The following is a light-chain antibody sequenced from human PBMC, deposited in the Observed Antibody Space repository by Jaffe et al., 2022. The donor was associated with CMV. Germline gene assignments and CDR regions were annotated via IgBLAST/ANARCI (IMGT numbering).Light chain of an antibody. CDR2: KAS. Sequence: DIQMTQSPSTLSASVGDRVTITCRASQTIGSWVAWYQQKPGTAPILLIYKASSLESGVPSRFSGSESGTEFTLTISSLQPDDFATYFCQQYSIFPYTFGQGTNLDIK. CDR1: QTIGSW. J-gene: IGKJ2*01. V-gene: IGKV1-5*03. CDR3: QQYSIFPYT.